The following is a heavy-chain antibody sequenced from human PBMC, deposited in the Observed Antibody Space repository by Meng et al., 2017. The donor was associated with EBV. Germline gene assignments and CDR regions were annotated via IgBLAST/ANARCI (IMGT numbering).Heavy chain of an antibody. J-gene: IGHJ4*02. CDR3: VRELVGGTFDY. CDR2: IIAAGGNT. V-gene: IGHV1-46*01. D-gene: IGHD1/OR15-1a*01. Sequence: QVQVVQAGAEVKKPGASVKVSCKASGYTLTSYYLHWVRQAPGQGLEWMGIIIAAGGNTNYEQKFRGRFIMTSDTSTSTVYMYLSILTYEDTAVYYCVRELVGGTFDYWGQGTLVTVSS. CDR1: GYTLTSYY.